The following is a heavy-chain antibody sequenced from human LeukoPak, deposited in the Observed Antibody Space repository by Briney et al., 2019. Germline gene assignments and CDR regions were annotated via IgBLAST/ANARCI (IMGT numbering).Heavy chain of an antibody. CDR1: GFIFSDYY. Sequence: GGSLRLSCAASGFIFSDYYMSWIRQAPGKGLEWVSYISSSGSTMYYTDSVKGRFTISRDNAEDSLYLQMNSLRAEDTAVYYCARDPGSGYEEHFDYWGQGTLVTVSS. CDR2: ISSSGSTM. CDR3: ARDPGSGYEEHFDY. V-gene: IGHV3-11*01. J-gene: IGHJ4*02. D-gene: IGHD5-12*01.